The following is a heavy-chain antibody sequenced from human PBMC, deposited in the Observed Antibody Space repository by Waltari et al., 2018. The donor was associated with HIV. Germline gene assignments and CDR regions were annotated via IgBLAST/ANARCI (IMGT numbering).Heavy chain of an antibody. CDR2: IYYSGST. CDR3: ARDVVGARGFDY. J-gene: IGHJ4*02. Sequence: QVQLQESGPGLVKPSQTLSLTCTVSGGSISSGGYYWSWIRQHPGKGLEWIGYIYYSGSTYYNPSLKSRVTIAVDTSKYQFSRKLSSVTAADTAVYYCARDVVGARGFDYWGQGTLVTVSS. D-gene: IGHD1-26*01. CDR1: GGSISSGGYY. V-gene: IGHV4-31*03.